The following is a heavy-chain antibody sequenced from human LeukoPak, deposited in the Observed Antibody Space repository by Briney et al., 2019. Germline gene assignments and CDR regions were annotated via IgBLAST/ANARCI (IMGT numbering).Heavy chain of an antibody. CDR1: GITFGNYG. CDR2: INWNGGST. Sequence: PRGSLRLSCAASGITFGNYGLNWVRQVPGKGLEWVSGINWNGGSTNYADSMKGRFTISRDNAKNSLYLQMNSLRAEDTAVYYCAKDVGYSYGQDTFDYWGQGTLVTVSS. CDR3: AKDVGYSYGQDTFDY. V-gene: IGHV3-20*04. D-gene: IGHD5-18*01. J-gene: IGHJ4*02.